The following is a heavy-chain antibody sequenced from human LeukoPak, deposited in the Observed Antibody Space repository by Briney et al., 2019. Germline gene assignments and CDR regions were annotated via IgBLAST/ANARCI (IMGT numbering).Heavy chain of an antibody. D-gene: IGHD3-10*01. CDR3: ARTIAHSGAYHYYYYMDV. CDR1: GGSISSYC. J-gene: IGHJ6*03. CDR2: IYTSGST. Sequence: PSETLSLTCTVSGGSISSYCWTWIRQPAEKGLEWIGRIYTSGSTNYNPSLKSRVTMSVDTSKSQISLKLSSVTAADTAVYYCARTIAHSGAYHYYYYMDVWGKGTTVTVSS. V-gene: IGHV4-4*07.